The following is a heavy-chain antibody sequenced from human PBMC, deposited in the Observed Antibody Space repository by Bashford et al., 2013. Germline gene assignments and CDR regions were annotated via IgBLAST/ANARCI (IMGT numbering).Heavy chain of an antibody. CDR2: INHSGST. Sequence: SETPVPHLRCLWWVLQGLLLDLDPPAPRKGLEWIGEINHSGSTNYNPSLKSRVTISVDKSKNQFSLKLSSVTAADTAVYYCARSGVGERGSGSYFSGRAFDYWGQGTLVTVSS. CDR3: ARSGVGERGSGSYFSGRAFDY. V-gene: IGHV4-34*01. CDR1: WVLQGLL. J-gene: IGHJ4*02. D-gene: IGHD3-10*01.